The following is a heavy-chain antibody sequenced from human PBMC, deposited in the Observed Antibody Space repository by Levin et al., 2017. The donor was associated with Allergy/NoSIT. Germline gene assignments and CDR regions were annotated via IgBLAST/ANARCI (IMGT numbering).Heavy chain of an antibody. CDR3: AKSTRWLQGLFDY. J-gene: IGHJ4*02. CDR1: GFTFDDYA. CDR2: ISWNSGSI. D-gene: IGHD5-24*01. V-gene: IGHV3-9*01. Sequence: GGSLRLSCAASGFTFDDYAMHWVRQAPGKGLEWVSGISWNSGSIGYADSVKGRFTISRDNAKNSLYLQMNSLRAEDTALYYCAKSTRWLQGLFDYWGQGTLVTVSS.